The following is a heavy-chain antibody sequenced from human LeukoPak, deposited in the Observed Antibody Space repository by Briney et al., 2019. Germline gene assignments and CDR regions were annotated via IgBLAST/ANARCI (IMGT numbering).Heavy chain of an antibody. D-gene: IGHD2-2*01. CDR2: INHSGST. V-gene: IGHV4-34*01. CDR3: ARGRIVVVPAATVYYGMDV. Sequence: SETLSLTCAVYGGSFSGYYWSWIRQPPGKGLEWIGEINHSGSTNYNPSLKSRVTISVDTSKNQFSLKLSSVTAADTAVYYCARGRIVVVPAATVYYGMDVWGKGTTVTDSS. CDR1: GGSFSGYY. J-gene: IGHJ6*04.